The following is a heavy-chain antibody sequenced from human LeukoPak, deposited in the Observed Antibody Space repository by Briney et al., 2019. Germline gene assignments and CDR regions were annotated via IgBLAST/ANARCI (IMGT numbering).Heavy chain of an antibody. CDR3: AGQDDSSGGGGFDP. V-gene: IGHV3-33*01. CDR1: GFTFSSYG. J-gene: IGHJ5*02. Sequence: GGSLRLSCAASGFTFSSYGMHWVRQAPGKGLEWVAVIWYDGSNKYYADSVKGRFTISRDSSKNTLYLQMNSLRAEDTAVYYCAGQDDSSGGGGFDPWGQGTLVTVSS. CDR2: IWYDGSNK. D-gene: IGHD3-22*01.